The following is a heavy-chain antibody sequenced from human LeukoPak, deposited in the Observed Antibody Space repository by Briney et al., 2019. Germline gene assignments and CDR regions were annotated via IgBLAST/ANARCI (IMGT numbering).Heavy chain of an antibody. J-gene: IGHJ5*02. CDR2: INHSGST. V-gene: IGHV4-34*01. Sequence: PSETLSLTCAVYGGSFSGYYWSWIRQPPGKGLEWIGEINHSGSTNYNPSLKSRVTISVDTSKNQFSLKLSSVTAADTAVYYCARGVVAAAGTRWFDPWGQGTLVTVSS. D-gene: IGHD6-13*01. CDR3: ARGVVAAAGTRWFDP. CDR1: GGSFSGYY.